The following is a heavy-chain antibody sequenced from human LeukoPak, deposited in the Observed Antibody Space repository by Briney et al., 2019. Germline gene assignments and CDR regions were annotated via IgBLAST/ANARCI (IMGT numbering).Heavy chain of an antibody. D-gene: IGHD6-19*01. CDR2: INTDGTVT. Sequence: GGSLRLSCAASGFTFSKYSMLWVRQAPGKGLESVSRINTDGTVTTYADSVKGRFTVSRDNADNTMFLQMNSVRDEDTAVYYCATKQWLAPPPDSWGQGTPVTVSS. CDR1: GFTFSKYS. CDR3: ATKQWLAPPPDS. J-gene: IGHJ4*02. V-gene: IGHV3-74*01.